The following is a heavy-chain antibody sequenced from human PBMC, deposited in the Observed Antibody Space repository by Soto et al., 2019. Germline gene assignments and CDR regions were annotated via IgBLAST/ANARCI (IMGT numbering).Heavy chain of an antibody. J-gene: IGHJ6*02. Sequence: VRLVQSGAEVKKSGASVKVSCKTSGYTFISYGISWVRQAPGVGLEWMGWISPYKANTNYAQKINGGVNMTPTTSTKTASMELRSLRSDDTAVYYCARAGLYAGHGRYSYGYSSPRCYSKDCWGQGT. CDR1: GYTFISYG. CDR3: ARAGLYAGHGRYSYGYSSPRCYSKDC. CDR2: ISPYKANT. D-gene: IGHD5-18*01. V-gene: IGHV1-18*01.